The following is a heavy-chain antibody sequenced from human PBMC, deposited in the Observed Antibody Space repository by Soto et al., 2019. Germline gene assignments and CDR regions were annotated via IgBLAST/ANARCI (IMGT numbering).Heavy chain of an antibody. Sequence: QLQLQESGSGLVKPSQTLSLTCAVSGGSISSGGYSWSWIRQPPGKGLEWIGYIYHSGSTYYNPSLKSRVTISEDRSKNQFSLKLSSVTAADTAVYYCARAGDLGAVAVDYWGQGTLVTVSS. J-gene: IGHJ4*02. V-gene: IGHV4-30-2*01. D-gene: IGHD6-19*01. CDR3: ARAGDLGAVAVDY. CDR2: IYHSGST. CDR1: GGSISSGGYS.